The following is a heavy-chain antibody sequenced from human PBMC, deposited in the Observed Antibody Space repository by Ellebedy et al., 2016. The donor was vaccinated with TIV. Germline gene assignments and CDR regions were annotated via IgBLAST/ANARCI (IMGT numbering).Heavy chain of an antibody. D-gene: IGHD4-23*01. CDR3: ARVSVGRGAFDI. CDR2: ISSSGSTI. J-gene: IGHJ3*02. Sequence: GESLKISCAASGFTFSSYSMNWVRQAPGKGLEWVSYISSSGSTIYYADSVKGRFTISRDNAKNSLYLQMNSLRAEDTAVYYCARVSVGRGAFDIWGQGTMVTVSS. V-gene: IGHV3-48*04. CDR1: GFTFSSYS.